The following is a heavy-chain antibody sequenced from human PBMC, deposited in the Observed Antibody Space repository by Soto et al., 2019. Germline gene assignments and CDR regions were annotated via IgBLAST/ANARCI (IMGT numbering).Heavy chain of an antibody. D-gene: IGHD2-8*01. Sequence: SETLSLTCTASGTSISSYYWSWIRQPPGKGLEWIANIHYSGTTNYNPVLASRVTLSVDTSKNQYSLKMTSGTAADRAFYFCASYNSYAIDYWGRGTLVTVSS. J-gene: IGHJ4*02. CDR2: IHYSGTT. CDR3: ASYNSYAIDY. V-gene: IGHV4-59*01. CDR1: GTSISSYY.